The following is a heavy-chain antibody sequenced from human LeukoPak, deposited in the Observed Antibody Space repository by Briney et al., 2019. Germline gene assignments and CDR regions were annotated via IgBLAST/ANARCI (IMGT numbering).Heavy chain of an antibody. Sequence: NPSETLSLTCTVSGGSISSYYWSWIRQPAGKGLEWIGRIYTSGSTNYNPSLKSRVTMSVDTSKNQFSLKLSSVTAADTAVYYCATTPQRGYSYGWGTDAFDIWGQGTMVTVSS. J-gene: IGHJ3*02. CDR2: IYTSGST. V-gene: IGHV4-4*07. CDR1: GGSISSYY. CDR3: ATTPQRGYSYGWGTDAFDI. D-gene: IGHD5-18*01.